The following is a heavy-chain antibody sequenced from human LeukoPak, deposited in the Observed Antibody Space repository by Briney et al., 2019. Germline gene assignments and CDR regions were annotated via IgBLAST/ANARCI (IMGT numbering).Heavy chain of an antibody. CDR1: GGSFSGYY. CDR3: ASSRSYYFDY. J-gene: IGHJ4*02. CDR2: INHSGST. V-gene: IGHV4-34*01. D-gene: IGHD6-6*01. Sequence: SETLSLTCAVYGGSFSGYYWSWIRQPPGKGLEWIGEINHSGSTNYNPSLKSRVTISVDTSKNQFSLKLSSVTAADAAVYYCASSRSYYFDYWGQGTLVTVSS.